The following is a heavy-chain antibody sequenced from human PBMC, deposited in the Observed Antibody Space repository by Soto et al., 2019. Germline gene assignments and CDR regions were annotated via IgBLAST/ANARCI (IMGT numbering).Heavy chain of an antibody. Sequence: HPGGSLRLSCAASGFTFSSYGMHWVRQAPGKGLEWVAVISYDGSNKYYADSVKGRFTISRDNSKNTLYLQMNSLRAEDTAVYYCAKEGSDYDILTGSGYYGMDVWGQGTTVTVSS. CDR2: ISYDGSNK. D-gene: IGHD3-9*01. V-gene: IGHV3-30*18. J-gene: IGHJ6*02. CDR1: GFTFSSYG. CDR3: AKEGSDYDILTGSGYYGMDV.